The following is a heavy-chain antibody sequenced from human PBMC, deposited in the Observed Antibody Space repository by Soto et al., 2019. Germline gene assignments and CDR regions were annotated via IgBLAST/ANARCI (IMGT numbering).Heavy chain of an antibody. V-gene: IGHV5-51*01. CDR2: IYPSDSDT. CDR3: ARGSGYHYY. CDR1: GYTFTTAW. J-gene: IGHJ4*02. D-gene: IGHD5-12*01. Sequence: LKISFKGSGYTFTTAWIAWVRQMPGKGLEPMGIIYPSDSDTKYGTSFQGQVTISADKSISTAYLQWNTLEDSDTATYYCARGSGYHYYWGQGTLVTVSS.